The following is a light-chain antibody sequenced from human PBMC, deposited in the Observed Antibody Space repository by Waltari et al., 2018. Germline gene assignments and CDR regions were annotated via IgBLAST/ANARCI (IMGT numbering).Light chain of an antibody. Sequence: DIQMTQSPSSLSASVGGTVTITCQASQGIGSNLNWYQQKPGKAPKLLIYRTSTLNAGIPSRFSCSGSGTDFTLTISSLQPEDLATYSCQQAYSYPLTFGGGTKVEIK. J-gene: IGKJ4*01. CDR2: RTS. CDR3: QQAYSYPLT. V-gene: IGKV1-27*01. CDR1: QGIGSN.